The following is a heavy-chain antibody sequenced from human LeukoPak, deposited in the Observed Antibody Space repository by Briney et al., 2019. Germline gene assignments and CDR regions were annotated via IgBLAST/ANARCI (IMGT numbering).Heavy chain of an antibody. CDR1: GFTFTNYA. Sequence: PGGSLRLSCAASGFTFTNYAMSWVRQAPGKGLEWVSGITGSGGATFYADSVKGRFDISRDNSKNTLNLHMYSLTADDTAVYYCGKRGDCSGHNCYWYCDLWGRGTLVTVSS. D-gene: IGHD3-22*01. J-gene: IGHJ2*01. V-gene: IGHV3-23*01. CDR2: ITGSGGAT. CDR3: GKRGDCSGHNCYWYCDL.